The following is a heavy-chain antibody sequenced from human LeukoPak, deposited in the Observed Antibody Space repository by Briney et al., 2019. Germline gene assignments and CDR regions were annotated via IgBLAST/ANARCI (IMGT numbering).Heavy chain of an antibody. Sequence: GGTLRLSCAASGFTFSSYARSWVRQAPGKGLEWVSAISGSGGSTYYADSVKGRFTISRDNSKNTLYLQMNSLGAEDTAVYYCAKIIVSLVAGSYAPTRYFDYWGQGTLVTVSS. J-gene: IGHJ4*02. CDR3: AKIIVSLVAGSYAPTRYFDY. V-gene: IGHV3-23*01. CDR1: GFTFSSYA. CDR2: ISGSGGST. D-gene: IGHD6-19*01.